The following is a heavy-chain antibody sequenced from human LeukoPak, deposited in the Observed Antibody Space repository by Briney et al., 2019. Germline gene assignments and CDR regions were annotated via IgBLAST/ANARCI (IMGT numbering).Heavy chain of an antibody. CDR1: GFTFSSYS. D-gene: IGHD1-26*01. J-gene: IGHJ3*02. Sequence: GGSLRLSCAASGFTFSSYSMNWVRQAPGKGLEWVSSISSSSSYIYYADSVKGRFTISRDNAKNSLYLQMSSLRSEDTAVYYCAAASGSYDAFDIWGQGTMVTVSS. V-gene: IGHV3-21*04. CDR3: AAASGSYDAFDI. CDR2: ISSSSSYI.